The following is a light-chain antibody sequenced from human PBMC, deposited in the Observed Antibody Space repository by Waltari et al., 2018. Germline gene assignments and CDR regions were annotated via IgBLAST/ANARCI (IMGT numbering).Light chain of an antibody. V-gene: IGLV3-21*04. CDR3: LVWHSTTDHHGV. CDR2: YDS. J-gene: IGLJ2*01. Sequence: SYVVTQSPSVSVAPGETARITCGGDTIGSKSVHWYQQRPGQAPVLVIVYDSDRPSGIPERFSGSNYGNTATLTISWVEADDEADYYCLVWHSTTDHHGVFGGGTKLTVL. CDR1: TIGSKS.